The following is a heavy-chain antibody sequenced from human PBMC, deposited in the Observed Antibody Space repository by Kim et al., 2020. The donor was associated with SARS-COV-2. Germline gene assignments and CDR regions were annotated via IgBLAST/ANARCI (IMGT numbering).Heavy chain of an antibody. J-gene: IGHJ4*02. CDR2: INTNTGNP. CDR1: GYTFSSYG. Sequence: ASVKVSCKASGYTFSSYGMNWVRQAPGQGLEWTGWINTNTGNPTYAQGFTGRFVFSLDTSVSTAYLQISSLKAEDTAVYFCARQEYDSSSYRQGFDYWGQGTLVTVSS. D-gene: IGHD3-22*01. V-gene: IGHV7-4-1*02. CDR3: ARQEYDSSSYRQGFDY.